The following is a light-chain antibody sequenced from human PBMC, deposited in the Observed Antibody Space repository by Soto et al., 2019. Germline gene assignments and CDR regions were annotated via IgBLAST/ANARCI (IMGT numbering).Light chain of an antibody. CDR2: EVR. CDR3: SSYTSSSILL. CDR1: SSDVGGYKF. Sequence: QSVLTQPASVSGSPGQSITMSCTGTSSDVGGYKFVSWYQQYPGKAPKLIIYEVRNRPSGVSNRFSGSKSGNTASLTISGLQAEDEADYYCSSYTSSSILLFGGGTQLTVL. J-gene: IGLJ3*02. V-gene: IGLV2-14*01.